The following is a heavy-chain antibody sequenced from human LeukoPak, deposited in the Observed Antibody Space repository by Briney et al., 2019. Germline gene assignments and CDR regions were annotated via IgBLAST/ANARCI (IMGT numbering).Heavy chain of an antibody. CDR2: ISSSSSYI. V-gene: IGHV3-21*04. CDR1: GFTFSSYS. Sequence: GGSLRLSCAASGFTFSSYSMNWVRQAPGKGLEWVSSISSSSSYIYYADSVKGRFTISRDNAKNSLYLQMNSLRAEDTAVYYCAKDPREGWLQSPYWGQGTLVTVSS. D-gene: IGHD5-24*01. CDR3: AKDPREGWLQSPY. J-gene: IGHJ4*02.